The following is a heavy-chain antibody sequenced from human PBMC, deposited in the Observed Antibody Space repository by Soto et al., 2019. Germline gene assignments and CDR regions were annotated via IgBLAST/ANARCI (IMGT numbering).Heavy chain of an antibody. J-gene: IGHJ4*02. Sequence: GGSLRLSCAASGFTFSSYGMHWVRQAPGKGLEWVAVISYDGSNKYYADSVKGRFTISRDNSKNTLYLQMNSLRAEDTAVYYCAKDGKGVLWFGEFLFDYWGQGTLVTVSS. D-gene: IGHD3-10*01. V-gene: IGHV3-30*18. CDR3: AKDGKGVLWFGEFLFDY. CDR2: ISYDGSNK. CDR1: GFTFSSYG.